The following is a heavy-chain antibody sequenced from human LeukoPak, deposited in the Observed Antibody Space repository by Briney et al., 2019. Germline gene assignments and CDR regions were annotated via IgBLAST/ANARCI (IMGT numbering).Heavy chain of an antibody. CDR3: ARAGYSGYELDY. J-gene: IGHJ4*02. CDR2: IYYSGST. D-gene: IGHD5-12*01. V-gene: IGHV4-59*01. Sequence: SETLSLTRTVSGGAISSYYWSWLRQLPGKGLEWIGYIYYSGSTNYNPSLKSRVTISVDTSKTQFSLKLSSVTAADTAVYYCARAGYSGYELDYWGQGTLVTVSS. CDR1: GGAISSYY.